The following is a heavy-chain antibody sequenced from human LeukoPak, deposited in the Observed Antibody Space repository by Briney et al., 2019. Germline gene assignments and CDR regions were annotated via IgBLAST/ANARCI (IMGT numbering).Heavy chain of an antibody. J-gene: IGHJ2*01. CDR3: ARAGMVVTATRQSWYFDL. Sequence: RGSLRLSCAASGFTVSSNYMSWVRQAPGKGLEWVSVIYSGGSTYYADSVKGRFTISRDNSKNTLYLQMNSLRAEDTAVYYCARAGMVVTATRQSWYFDLWGRGTLFTVSS. D-gene: IGHD2-21*02. CDR2: IYSGGST. V-gene: IGHV3-53*01. CDR1: GFTVSSNY.